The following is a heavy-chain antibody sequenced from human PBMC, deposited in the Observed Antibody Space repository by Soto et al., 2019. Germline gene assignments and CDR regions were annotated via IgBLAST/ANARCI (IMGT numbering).Heavy chain of an antibody. J-gene: IGHJ6*02. Sequence: QVQLVESGGGVVQPGRSLRLSCAASGFTFSDYGMHWVRQAPGKGLEWVAVITYDGRSQYYADSVKGRFTISRDNSENTLYLHMNSLRAEDSAVSYCSKALPVYTSGWYHSYGMDVWGQGTTVTVSS. V-gene: IGHV3-30*18. CDR3: SKALPVYTSGWYHSYGMDV. D-gene: IGHD6-19*01. CDR2: ITYDGRSQ. CDR1: GFTFSDYG.